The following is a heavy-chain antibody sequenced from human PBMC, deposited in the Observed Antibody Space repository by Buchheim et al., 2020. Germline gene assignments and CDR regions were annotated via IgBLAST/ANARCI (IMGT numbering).Heavy chain of an antibody. V-gene: IGHV4-61*02. CDR2: IYTSGST. J-gene: IGHJ4*02. CDR3: AREWDYDFDYFDY. CDR1: GGSISSGSYY. D-gene: IGHD3-3*01. Sequence: QVQLQESGPGLVKPSQTLSLTCTVSGGSISSGSYYWSWIRQPAGKGLEWIGRIYTSGSTNYNPSLKSRVTISVDTPKNQFSLKLSSVTAADTAVYYCAREWDYDFDYFDYWGQGTL.